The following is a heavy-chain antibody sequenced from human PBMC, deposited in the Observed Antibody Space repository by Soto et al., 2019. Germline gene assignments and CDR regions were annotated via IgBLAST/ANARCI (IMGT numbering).Heavy chain of an antibody. CDR2: MSYDGDK. J-gene: IGHJ4*02. Sequence: GGSLRLSCAASGFPFSSYGMHWVRQAPGKGLEWVAAMSYDGDKFYADTEKGRFTISRDDSKSILYVQMNSLRVEDTAIYYCASARRGHNFESTGYDYWGQGPQATASS. D-gene: IGHD3-22*01. V-gene: IGHV3-30*03. CDR1: GFPFSSYG. CDR3: ASARRGHNFESTGYDY.